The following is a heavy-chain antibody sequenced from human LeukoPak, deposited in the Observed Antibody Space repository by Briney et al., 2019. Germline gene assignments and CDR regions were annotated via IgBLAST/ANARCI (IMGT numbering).Heavy chain of an antibody. V-gene: IGHV3-23*01. CDR1: GFTINSFA. Sequence: PGGSLRLSCAASGFTINSFAFTWVRQAQGEGLEWVSSISGSGGSTYYADSVKGRFTISRDNSKNTMYLQMNSLRAEDTAVYYCAKDGPQGERVTIFGVVIKQRGAYYYMDVWGKGTTVTVSS. J-gene: IGHJ6*03. CDR3: AKDGPQGERVTIFGVVIKQRGAYYYMDV. CDR2: ISGSGGST. D-gene: IGHD3-3*01.